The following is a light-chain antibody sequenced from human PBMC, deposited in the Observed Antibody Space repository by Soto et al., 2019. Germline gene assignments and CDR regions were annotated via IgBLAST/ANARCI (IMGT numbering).Light chain of an antibody. CDR2: DVS. CDR1: SSDGGGYNS. V-gene: IGLV2-14*01. J-gene: IGLJ2*01. Sequence: QSALTQPASVSGSPGQSITISCTGTSSDGGGYNSVSWYQQHPGKAPKLMIYDVSNRPSGVSNRFSGSKSGNTASLTISGLQAEDEADYYCSSYTSSSTLGVFGGGTKLTVL. CDR3: SSYTSSSTLGV.